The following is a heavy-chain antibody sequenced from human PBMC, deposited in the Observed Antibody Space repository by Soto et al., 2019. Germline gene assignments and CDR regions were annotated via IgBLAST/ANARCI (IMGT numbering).Heavy chain of an antibody. V-gene: IGHV4-30-4*01. J-gene: IGHJ6*02. CDR3: AREDDGGDRDYYGLDV. D-gene: IGHD2-21*02. CDR2: VHYSGSV. Sequence: QVQLQQSGPGLVKPSQTLSLTCTVSGGSISFDHYHWTWIRQPPGKGLEWIGYVHYSGSVLYNPSLQIRVSISVDTSKNHFSLKLRSVTAADTAVYFCAREDDGGDRDYYGLDVWGQGTTVTVSS. CDR1: GGSISFDHYH.